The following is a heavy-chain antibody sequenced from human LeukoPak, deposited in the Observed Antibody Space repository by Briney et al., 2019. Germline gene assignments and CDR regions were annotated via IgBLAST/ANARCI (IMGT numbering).Heavy chain of an antibody. D-gene: IGHD2-21*02. CDR3: ASTRSLAVTAPDDY. CDR2: ISAYNGNT. V-gene: IGHV1-18*01. J-gene: IGHJ4*02. Sequence: ASVKVSCKASGYTFTSYGISWVRQAPGQGLECMGWISAYNGNTNYAQKLQGRVTMTTHTSTSTAYMELRSLRSDDTAVYYCASTRSLAVTAPDDYWGQGTLVTVSS. CDR1: GYTFTSYG.